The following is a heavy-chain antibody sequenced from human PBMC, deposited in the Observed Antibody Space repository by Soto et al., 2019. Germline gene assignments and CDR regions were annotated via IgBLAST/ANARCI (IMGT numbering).Heavy chain of an antibody. CDR1: GDSVSSNNVA. D-gene: IGHD3-22*01. CDR3: ARESSGYYYRYFDC. CDR2: TYYRSQWYD. J-gene: IGHJ4*02. Sequence: PSQTLSLTCDISGDSVSSNNVAWNWIRQSPSTGLEWLGRTYYRSQWYDDYAESVESRISIIPDTSKNQFSLRLNSVTPEDTAVYYCARESSGYYYRYFDCWGQGTLVTVSS. V-gene: IGHV6-1*01.